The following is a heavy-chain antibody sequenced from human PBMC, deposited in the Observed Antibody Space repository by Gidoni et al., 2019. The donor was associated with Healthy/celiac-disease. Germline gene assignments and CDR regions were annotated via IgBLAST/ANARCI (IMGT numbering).Heavy chain of an antibody. CDR2: IKSKTDGGTT. CDR1: GFPFSNAW. D-gene: IGHD6-13*01. V-gene: IGHV3-15*01. J-gene: IGHJ6*02. Sequence: EVQLVESGGGLVKPGGSLRLSCAASGFPFSNAWMSWVRQAPGKGLVWVGRIKSKTDGGTTDYAAPVKGRFTISRDDSKNTLYLQMNSLKTEDTAVYYCTTEGQQQVGMDVWGQGTTVTVSS. CDR3: TTEGQQQVGMDV.